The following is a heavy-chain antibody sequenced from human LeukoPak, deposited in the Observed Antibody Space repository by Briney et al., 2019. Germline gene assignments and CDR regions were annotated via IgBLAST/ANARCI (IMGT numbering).Heavy chain of an antibody. CDR3: VRDTLTTSNY. D-gene: IGHD4-17*01. V-gene: IGHV3-48*03. CDR1: GFTFSRYE. J-gene: IGHJ4*02. CDR2: VDTSGTII. Sequence: QAGGSRRLSCEASGFTFSRYEINWVRQTRGKALEWISYVDTSGTIIYYADSVKGRFTISRDNARHSVYLQMYGLRAEDTAVYYCVRDTLTTSNYWGQGTLVTVSS.